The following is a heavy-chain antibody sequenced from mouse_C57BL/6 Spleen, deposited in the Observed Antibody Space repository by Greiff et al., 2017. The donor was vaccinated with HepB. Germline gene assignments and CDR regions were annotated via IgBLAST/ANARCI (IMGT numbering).Heavy chain of an antibody. D-gene: IGHD2-3*01. V-gene: IGHV14-4*01. CDR1: GFNIKDDY. Sequence: DVQLQESGAELVRPGASVKLSCTASGFNIKDDYMHWVQQRPEQGLEWIGWIDPENGDTEYASKFQGKATITADTSSNTAYLQLSSLTSEDTAVDYCTTGDDGEGVADWGQGTLVTVSA. CDR3: TTGDDGEGVAD. J-gene: IGHJ3*01. CDR2: IDPENGDT.